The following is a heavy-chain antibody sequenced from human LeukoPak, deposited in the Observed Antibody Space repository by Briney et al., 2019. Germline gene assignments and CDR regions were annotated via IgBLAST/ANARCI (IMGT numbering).Heavy chain of an antibody. CDR2: IDYSGTT. J-gene: IGHJ4*02. CDR3: ARAGDFDY. V-gene: IGHV4-30-4*01. Sequence: SETLSLTCTVSGGSISSSSYYWSWLRQPPGKGLEWIGYIDYSGTTYYNPSLKSRVSISADMSKNQFSLKLTSVTAADTAVYFCARAGDFDYWGQGTLVTVSS. CDR1: GGSISSSSYY.